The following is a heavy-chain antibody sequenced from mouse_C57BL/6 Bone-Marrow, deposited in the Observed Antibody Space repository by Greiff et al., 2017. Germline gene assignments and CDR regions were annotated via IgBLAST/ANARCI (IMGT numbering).Heavy chain of an antibody. CDR2: IDPSDSYT. CDR1: GYTFTSYW. Sequence: VQLQQPGAELVMPGASVKLSCKASGYTFTSYWMHWVTQRPGQGLEWIGAIDPSDSYTNYNQKFKGKSTLTVDKSSSTAYMQLSSLTAEDSAVYYCARTPRWFDVWGTGTTVTVSS. J-gene: IGHJ1*03. CDR3: ARTPRWFDV. V-gene: IGHV1-69*01. D-gene: IGHD1-1*02.